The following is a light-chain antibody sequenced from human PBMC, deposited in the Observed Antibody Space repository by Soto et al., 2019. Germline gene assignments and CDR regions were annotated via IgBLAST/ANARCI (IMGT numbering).Light chain of an antibody. Sequence: QSVLTQPASVSGSPGQSITISCTGTSSDIGGDKFVSWYQQHPGKAPKLMIFDVSNRPSGVSNRFSGSKSGNTASLTISGLQAEDEADYYCNSYTSSRTGVFGGGTKLTVL. CDR1: SSDIGGDKF. V-gene: IGLV2-14*03. CDR3: NSYTSSRTGV. CDR2: DVS. J-gene: IGLJ3*02.